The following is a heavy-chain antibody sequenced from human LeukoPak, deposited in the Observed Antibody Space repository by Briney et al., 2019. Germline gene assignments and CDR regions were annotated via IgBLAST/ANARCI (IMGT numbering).Heavy chain of an antibody. V-gene: IGHV4-59*01. CDR3: ARGEMATIEDAFDI. J-gene: IGHJ3*02. CDR1: GASISSDY. D-gene: IGHD5-24*01. CDR2: IFFSGST. Sequence: SETLSLTCIVSGASISSDYWSWIRQPPGKVLEWIGYIFFSGSTNYNPSLKSRVTMSVDTSKNQFSLNLSSVTAADTAVYYCARGEMATIEDAFDIWGQGTMVTVSS.